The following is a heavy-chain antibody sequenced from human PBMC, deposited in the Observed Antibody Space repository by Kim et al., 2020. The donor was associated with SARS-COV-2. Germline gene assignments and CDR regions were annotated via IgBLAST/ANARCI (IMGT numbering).Heavy chain of an antibody. CDR1: GGSFSGYY. D-gene: IGHD1-1*01. V-gene: IGHV4-34*01. Sequence: SETLSLTCAVYGGSFSGYYWSWIRQPPGKGLEWIGEINHSGSTNYNPSLKSRVTISVDTSKNQFSLKLSSVTAADTAVYYCARDKRRASLIYYYYYGMDVWGQGTTVTVSS. J-gene: IGHJ6*02. CDR2: INHSGST. CDR3: ARDKRRASLIYYYYYGMDV.